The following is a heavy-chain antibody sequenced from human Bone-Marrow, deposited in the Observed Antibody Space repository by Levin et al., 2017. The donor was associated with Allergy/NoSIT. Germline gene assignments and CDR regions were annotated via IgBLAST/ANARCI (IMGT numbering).Heavy chain of an antibody. D-gene: IGHD3-22*01. Sequence: GGSLRLSCTASGFTFDDYAMSWVRQSPGKGLEWVGFVRSKAYGGTTEYAASVKGRFIISRDDSKSTVYLQMHSLKTEDTAVYYCISLRYYSDSTGYYYYWGQGTLVTVSS. CDR3: ISLRYYSDSTGYYYY. CDR2: VRSKAYGGTT. J-gene: IGHJ4*02. V-gene: IGHV3-49*04. CDR1: GFTFDDYA.